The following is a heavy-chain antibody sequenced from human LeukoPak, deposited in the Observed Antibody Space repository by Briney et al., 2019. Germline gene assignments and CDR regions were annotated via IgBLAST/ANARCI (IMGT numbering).Heavy chain of an antibody. V-gene: IGHV3-21*01. Sequence: GGSLRLSCAASGFTFSSYSMNWVRQAPGKGLEWVSSISSSSSYIYYADSVKGRFTISRDNSKNTLYLQMNSLRAEDTAVYYCARVLLEWLPNDAFDIWGQGTMVTVSS. CDR3: ARVLLEWLPNDAFDI. J-gene: IGHJ3*02. CDR2: ISSSSSYI. D-gene: IGHD3-3*01. CDR1: GFTFSSYS.